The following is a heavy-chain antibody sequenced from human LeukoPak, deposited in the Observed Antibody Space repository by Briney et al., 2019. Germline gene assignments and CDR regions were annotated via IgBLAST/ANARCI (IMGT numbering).Heavy chain of an antibody. CDR3: ARDSSGWSPLRYYGMDV. Sequence: GGSLRLSCAASGFTVSSNYMSWVRQAPGKGLEWVSVIYSGGSTYYADSVKGRFTISRDNSKNTLYLQMNSLRAEDTAVYYCARDSSGWSPLRYYGMDVWGQGTTVTVSS. CDR2: IYSGGST. CDR1: GFTVSSNY. D-gene: IGHD6-19*01. J-gene: IGHJ6*02. V-gene: IGHV3-66*01.